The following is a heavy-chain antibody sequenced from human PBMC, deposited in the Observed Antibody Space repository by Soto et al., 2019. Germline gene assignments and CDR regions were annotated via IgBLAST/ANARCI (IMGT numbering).Heavy chain of an antibody. D-gene: IGHD2-2*01. V-gene: IGHV3-23*01. CDR3: ARGGTICDY. J-gene: IGHJ4*01. Sequence: EVQLLESGGGLVQPGGSLRLSCAASGFTFSTHAMNWARQAPGKGLEWVSTIGPSGGTTYYADSVKGRVTISRDNSKNTLYLEVNSLRAEDTAVYYCARGGTICDYWGHGTLVLVSS. CDR2: IGPSGGTT. CDR1: GFTFSTHA.